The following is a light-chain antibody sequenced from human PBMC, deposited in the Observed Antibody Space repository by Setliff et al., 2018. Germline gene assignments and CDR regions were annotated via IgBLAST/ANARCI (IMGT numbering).Light chain of an antibody. CDR2: DVS. V-gene: IGLV2-14*01. J-gene: IGLJ1*01. Sequence: QSVLTQPASVSGSPGQSITISCTGTSSDVGGYNYVSWYQQHPGKAPKLMIYDVSKRPSGVSNRFSGSKSGNTASLTISGLQAEDEADYYCSSYTSSSTLVFGTGTKGTVL. CDR1: SSDVGGYNY. CDR3: SSYTSSSTLV.